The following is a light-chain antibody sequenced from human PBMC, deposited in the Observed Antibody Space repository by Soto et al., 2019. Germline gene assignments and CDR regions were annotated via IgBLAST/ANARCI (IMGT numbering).Light chain of an antibody. Sequence: LTQSPATLSLSPWQRATLSCGASQRVSSSYLAWYKQKPGLAPRLLIYDASSRATGIPDRFSGTGSETEFTLTISRLEPEDFAVYYCQQYDNSPITFGQGTRLEIK. CDR3: QQYDNSPIT. V-gene: IGKV3D-20*01. CDR1: QRVSSSY. J-gene: IGKJ5*01. CDR2: DAS.